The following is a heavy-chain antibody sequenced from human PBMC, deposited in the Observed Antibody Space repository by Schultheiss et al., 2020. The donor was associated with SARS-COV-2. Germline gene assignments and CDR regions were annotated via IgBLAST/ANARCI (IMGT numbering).Heavy chain of an antibody. Sequence: GESLKISCAASGFTFSSYAMHWVRQAPGKGLEWVSYISSSGSTIYYADSMQGRFTVSRDNANNSLYLQMNSLRAEDTAIYYCAKKGCTGTSCYNNYWGQGTLVTVSS. V-gene: IGHV3-48*03. D-gene: IGHD2-2*02. J-gene: IGHJ4*02. CDR1: GFTFSSYA. CDR3: AKKGCTGTSCYNNY. CDR2: ISSSGSTI.